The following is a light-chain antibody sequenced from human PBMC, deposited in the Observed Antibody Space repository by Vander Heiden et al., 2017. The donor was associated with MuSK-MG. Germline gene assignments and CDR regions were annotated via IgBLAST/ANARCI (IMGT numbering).Light chain of an antibody. CDR2: AAS. V-gene: IGKV1-39*01. CDR1: QSISSY. J-gene: IGKJ2*01. Sequence: DIQMTQSPSSLSASVGDRVTLTCRASQSISSYLNWYQQKPGKAPKLLIYAASSLQSGVPSRFSGSGSGTDFTLTISRLQPEDFGTYYCQQSDSTPFTFGQGTKVEIK. CDR3: QQSDSTPFT.